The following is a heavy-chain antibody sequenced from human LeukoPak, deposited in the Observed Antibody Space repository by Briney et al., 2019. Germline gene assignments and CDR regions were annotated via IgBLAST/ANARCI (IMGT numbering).Heavy chain of an antibody. D-gene: IGHD4-11*01. CDR1: GYTLTELS. V-gene: IGHV1-24*01. CDR2: FDPEDGET. J-gene: IGHJ4*02. Sequence: GASVKVSCKVSGYTLTELSMHWVRQAPGQGLEWMGGFDPEDGETIYAQKFQGRVTITTDESTSTAYMELSSLRSEDTAVYYCARAVYSNYFDYWGQGTLVTVSS. CDR3: ARAVYSNYFDY.